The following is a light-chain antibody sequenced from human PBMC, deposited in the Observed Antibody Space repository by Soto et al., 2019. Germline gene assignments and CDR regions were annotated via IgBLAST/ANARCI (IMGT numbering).Light chain of an antibody. V-gene: IGLV2-8*01. CDR1: SSDVGGYNY. CDR3: SSHAGSDNPFV. CDR2: DVN. Sequence: QSALTQPPSASGSPGQSVTISCTGTSSDVGGYNYVSWYQQHPGKAPKVMIYDVNKRPSGVPDRFSGSKSGNTASLTVSGLQAEDEAYYYCSSHAGSDNPFVFVTGTKLTVL. J-gene: IGLJ1*01.